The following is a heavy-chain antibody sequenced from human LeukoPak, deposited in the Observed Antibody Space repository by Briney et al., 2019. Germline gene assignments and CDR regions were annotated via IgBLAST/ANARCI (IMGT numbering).Heavy chain of an antibody. Sequence: GGSLRLSCAASGFTFSNYWMSWVRQAPGKGLEWVANIKQDGSEIYYVDSVKGRFTISRDNAKNSLYLQMNSLRAEGTAVYYCARDGSSFDYWGLGTLVTVSS. CDR1: GFTFSNYW. D-gene: IGHD3-10*01. J-gene: IGHJ4*02. CDR3: ARDGSSFDY. V-gene: IGHV3-7*01. CDR2: IKQDGSEI.